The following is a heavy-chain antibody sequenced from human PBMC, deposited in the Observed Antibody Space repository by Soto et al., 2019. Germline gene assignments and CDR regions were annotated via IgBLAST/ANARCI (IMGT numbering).Heavy chain of an antibody. CDR3: ARSQGSSTSLEIYYYYYYGMDV. D-gene: IGHD2-2*01. CDR1: GGTFSSYA. V-gene: IGHV1-69*01. Sequence: QVQLVQSGAEVKKPGSSVKVSCKASGGTFSSYAISWVRQAPGQGLEWMGGIIPISGTAHYAQKFQGRVTITADESTSTADMELSSLRSEETAVYYCARSQGSSTSLEIYYYYYYGMDVWGQGTKVTVYS. CDR2: IIPISGTA. J-gene: IGHJ6*02.